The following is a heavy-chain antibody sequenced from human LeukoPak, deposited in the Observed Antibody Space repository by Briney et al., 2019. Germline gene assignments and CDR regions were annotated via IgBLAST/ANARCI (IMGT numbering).Heavy chain of an antibody. CDR1: GGTFSSYA. D-gene: IGHD3-22*01. Sequence: SVKVSCKASGGTFSSYAISWVRQAPGQGLEWMGGIIPIFGTANYAQKFQGRVTMTRDMSTSTVYMELSSLRSEDTAVYYCARPYYYDSSGSPGYWGQGTLVTVSS. CDR2: IIPIFGTA. J-gene: IGHJ4*02. CDR3: ARPYYYDSSGSPGY. V-gene: IGHV1-69*05.